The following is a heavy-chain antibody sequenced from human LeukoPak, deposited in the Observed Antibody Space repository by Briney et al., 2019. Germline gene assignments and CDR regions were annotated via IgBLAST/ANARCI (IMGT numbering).Heavy chain of an antibody. J-gene: IGHJ4*02. V-gene: IGHV4-59*12. Sequence: SETLSLTCTVSGGSISSYYWSWIRQPPGKGLEWIGYIYYNGNTNYSPSLKSRVTMSVDTSKNQFSLKLSSVTAADTAVYYCARAVVTARTPPYYFDYWGQGTLVTVSS. CDR1: GGSISSYY. CDR3: ARAVVTARTPPYYFDY. D-gene: IGHD2-21*02. CDR2: IYYNGNT.